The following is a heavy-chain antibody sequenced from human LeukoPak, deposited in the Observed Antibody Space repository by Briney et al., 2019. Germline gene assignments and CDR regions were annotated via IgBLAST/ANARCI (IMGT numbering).Heavy chain of an antibody. CDR2: INHSGST. J-gene: IGHJ4*02. Sequence: SETLSLTCAVYGGSFSGYYWSWIRQPPGKGLEWIGEINHSGSTNYNPSLKSRVTISVDTSKNQFSLKLSSVTAADTAVYYCARGRFFDYWGQGPLVTVSS. CDR1: GGSFSGYY. CDR3: ARGRFFDY. V-gene: IGHV4-34*01.